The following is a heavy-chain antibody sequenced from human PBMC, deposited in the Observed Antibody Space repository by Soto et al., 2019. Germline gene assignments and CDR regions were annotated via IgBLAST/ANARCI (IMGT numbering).Heavy chain of an antibody. CDR3: ARVGHDYGSGTPYVY. Sequence: QVQLVQSGAEVKKPGASVKVSCKASGYTFTSYAMHWVRQAPGQRLEWMGWINAGNGNTKYSQKFQGRVTITRDTSASTAYRELSSLRSEDTAVYYWARVGHDYGSGTPYVYWGQGTLVTVPS. V-gene: IGHV1-3*01. CDR1: GYTFTSYA. CDR2: INAGNGNT. D-gene: IGHD3-10*01. J-gene: IGHJ4*02.